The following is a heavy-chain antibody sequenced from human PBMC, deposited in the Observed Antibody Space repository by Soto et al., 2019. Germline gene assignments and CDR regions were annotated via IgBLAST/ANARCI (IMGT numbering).Heavy chain of an antibody. J-gene: IGHJ4*02. CDR2: ISSIGSDL. Sequence: GGSLRLSCGTSGFTFSDYSMNWVRQAPGQGLEWVSSISSIGSDLSYADSVRGRFTISRDNAKNSLYLQMNSLRDEDTAVFYCARRGGGCSSRRCYCDYWGKEPLVTVSS. D-gene: IGHD2-2*01. CDR3: ARRGGGCSSRRCYCDY. V-gene: IGHV3-21*01. CDR1: GFTFSDYS.